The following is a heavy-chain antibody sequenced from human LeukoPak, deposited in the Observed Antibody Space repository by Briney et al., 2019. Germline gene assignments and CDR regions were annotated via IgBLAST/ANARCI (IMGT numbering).Heavy chain of an antibody. J-gene: IGHJ4*02. Sequence: GASVKVSCKASGYTFTSYDINWVRQATGQGLEWMGWMNPNSGNTGYAQKFQGRVTMTRNTSISTAYMELSSLRSEDTAVYYCATLLGDFWSGYYSYFDYWGQGTLVTVSS. CDR1: GYTFTSYD. D-gene: IGHD3-3*01. CDR3: ATLLGDFWSGYYSYFDY. CDR2: MNPNSGNT. V-gene: IGHV1-8*01.